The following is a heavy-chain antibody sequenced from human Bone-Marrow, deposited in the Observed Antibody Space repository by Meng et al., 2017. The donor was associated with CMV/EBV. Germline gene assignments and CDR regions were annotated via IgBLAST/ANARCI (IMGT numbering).Heavy chain of an antibody. CDR3: SKAIFGVVIVPDNWFDP. V-gene: IGHV3-30-3*01. CDR1: GFTFSSYA. CDR2: ISYDGSNK. Sequence: GESLKISCAASGFTFSSYAMHWVRQATGKGLEWVAVISYDGSNKYYADSVKGRFTISRDNSKNTLYLQMNSLRAEDTAVYYCSKAIFGVVIVPDNWFDPWGQGTLVTVSS. J-gene: IGHJ5*02. D-gene: IGHD3-3*01.